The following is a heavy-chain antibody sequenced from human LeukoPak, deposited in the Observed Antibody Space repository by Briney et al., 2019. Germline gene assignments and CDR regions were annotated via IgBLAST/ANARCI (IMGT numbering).Heavy chain of an antibody. CDR3: ARRSGYDLPDY. D-gene: IGHD5-12*01. V-gene: IGHV4-39*01. J-gene: IGHJ4*02. CDR1: GGSISSSTYY. CDR2: IYYSGST. Sequence: SETLSLTCTVSGGSISSSTYYRGWIRQPPGKGLEWIGSIYYSGSTYYNPSLKSRVTISVDTSKNQFSLKLSSVTAADTAVYYCARRSGYDLPDYWGQGTLVTVSS.